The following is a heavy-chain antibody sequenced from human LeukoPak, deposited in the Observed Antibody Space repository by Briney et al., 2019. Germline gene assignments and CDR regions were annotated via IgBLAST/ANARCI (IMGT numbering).Heavy chain of an antibody. V-gene: IGHV3-9*01. CDR2: ISWNSGSI. CDR1: GFTFDDYA. J-gene: IGHJ3*02. Sequence: GRSLRLSCAASGFTFDDYAMHWVRQAPGKGLEWVSGISWNSGSIGYADSVKGRFTISRDNAKNSLYLQMNSLRAEDTAVYYCARDVLDDSSGYYPLDAFDIWGQGTMVTVSS. D-gene: IGHD3-22*01. CDR3: ARDVLDDSSGYYPLDAFDI.